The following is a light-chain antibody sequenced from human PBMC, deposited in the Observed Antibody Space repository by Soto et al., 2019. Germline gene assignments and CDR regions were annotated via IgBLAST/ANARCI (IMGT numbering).Light chain of an antibody. CDR1: SGLSSYA. V-gene: IGLV4-69*01. J-gene: IGLJ3*02. CDR2: VNSDGSH. CDR3: QTWDTGIHV. Sequence: QSVLTQSPSASASLGASVRLTCTLSSGLSSYAIAWHQQQPGKGPRYLMKVNSDGSHTKGDGIPHRFSGSSSGAERYLTSSSLQSEDEADFYCQTWDTGIHVFGGGTKLTVL.